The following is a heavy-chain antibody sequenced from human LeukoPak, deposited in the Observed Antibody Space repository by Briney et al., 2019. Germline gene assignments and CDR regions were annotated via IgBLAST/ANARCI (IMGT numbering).Heavy chain of an antibody. CDR1: GFTFSNFA. D-gene: IGHD3-16*01. Sequence: GRSLRLSCAASGFTFSNFAMHWVRQAPGKGLEWVAVISYDGDNEYYADSVKGQFTISRDNSKDRLYLQMNSLRPEDTAMYYCARVRGGRSWYYYGMDVWGRGTTVTVSS. V-gene: IGHV3-30-3*01. J-gene: IGHJ6*02. CDR2: ISYDGDNE. CDR3: ARVRGGRSWYYYGMDV.